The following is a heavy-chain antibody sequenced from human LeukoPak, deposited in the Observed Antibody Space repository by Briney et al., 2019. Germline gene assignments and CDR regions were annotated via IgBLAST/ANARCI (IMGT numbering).Heavy chain of an antibody. Sequence: GGSLRLSCVASGFTFSSYEMNWVRQAPGRGLEWVSYIDNSGSIQYYADSVKGRFTISRDNAKNSLYLQMNSLRPEDTAVYYCARPKGVFAFVIWGQGTMVTVSS. D-gene: IGHD3-16*01. CDR3: ARPKGVFAFVI. CDR1: GFTFSSYE. J-gene: IGHJ3*02. V-gene: IGHV3-48*03. CDR2: IDNSGSIQ.